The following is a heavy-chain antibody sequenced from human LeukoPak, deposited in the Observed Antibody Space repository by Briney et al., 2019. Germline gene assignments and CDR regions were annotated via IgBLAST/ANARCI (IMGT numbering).Heavy chain of an antibody. Sequence: SETLSLTCTVSGYSISSGYYWGWIRQPPGKGLEWIGSIYHSGSTYYNPSLKSRVTISVDTSKNQFSLKLSSVTAADTAVYYCARGLSGSYFGADYYYMDVWGKGTTVTVSS. J-gene: IGHJ6*03. CDR3: ARGLSGSYFGADYYYMDV. CDR1: GYSISSGYY. V-gene: IGHV4-38-2*02. D-gene: IGHD1-26*01. CDR2: IYHSGST.